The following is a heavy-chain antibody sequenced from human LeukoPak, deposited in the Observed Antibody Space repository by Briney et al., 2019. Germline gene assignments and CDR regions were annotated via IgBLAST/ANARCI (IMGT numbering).Heavy chain of an antibody. V-gene: IGHV1-69*13. D-gene: IGHD5-12*01. CDR2: IIPIFGTA. CDR3: ARAYSGYDFFDY. Sequence: ASVKVSCKASGGTFSRYAISWVRQAPGQGLEWMGGIIPIFGTANYAQKFQGRVTITADESTSTAYMEVSSLRSEDTAVYYCARAYSGYDFFDYWGQGVLVTVSS. J-gene: IGHJ4*02. CDR1: GGTFSRYA.